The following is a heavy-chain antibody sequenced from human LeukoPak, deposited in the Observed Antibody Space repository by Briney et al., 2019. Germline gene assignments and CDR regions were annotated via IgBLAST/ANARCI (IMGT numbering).Heavy chain of an antibody. CDR1: GYTFTSYG. J-gene: IGHJ5*02. CDR3: ARVLRSSSWNNWFDP. V-gene: IGHV1-18*01. Sequence: ASVKVSCKASGYTFTSYGISWVRQAPGQGLEWMGWNSAYNGNTNYAQKLQGRVTMTTDTSTSTAYMELRSLRSDDTAVYYCARVLRSSSWNNWFDPWGQGTLVTVSS. D-gene: IGHD6-13*01. CDR2: NSAYNGNT.